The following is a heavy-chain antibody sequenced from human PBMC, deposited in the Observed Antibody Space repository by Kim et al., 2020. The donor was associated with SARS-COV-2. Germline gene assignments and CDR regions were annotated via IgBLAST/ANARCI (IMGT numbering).Heavy chain of an antibody. Sequence: VKCRYPISRQNSKSTLYLQMNSLRAEDTAVYYCASSNNRVAAAGNYYVDYWGQGTLVTVSS. D-gene: IGHD6-13*01. CDR3: ASSNNRVAAAGNYYVDY. V-gene: IGHV3-23*01. J-gene: IGHJ4*02.